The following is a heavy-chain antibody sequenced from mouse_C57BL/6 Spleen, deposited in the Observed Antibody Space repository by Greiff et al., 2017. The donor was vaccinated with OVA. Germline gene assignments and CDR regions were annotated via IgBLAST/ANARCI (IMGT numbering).Heavy chain of an antibody. D-gene: IGHD4-1*01. Sequence: EVKLVESGGGLVKPGGSLKLSCAASGFTFSDYGMHWVRQAPEKGLEWVAYISSGSSTIYYADTVKGRFTISRDNAKNTLFLQMTSLRSEDTAMYYCASTWDGAWFAYWGQGTLVTVSA. CDR2: ISSGSSTI. J-gene: IGHJ3*01. CDR3: ASTWDGAWFAY. CDR1: GFTFSDYG. V-gene: IGHV5-17*01.